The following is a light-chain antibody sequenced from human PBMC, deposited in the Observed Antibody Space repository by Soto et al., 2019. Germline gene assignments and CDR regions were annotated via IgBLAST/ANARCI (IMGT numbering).Light chain of an antibody. CDR3: QQYNNWFRT. CDR2: TAS. Sequence: EIAMTQSPATLSVSPGERATLSCRASQSVGSNLAWYQQKPGQAPRLLIYTASTRATGIPARFSGSGSATEFTLTISSLQSEDFAVYYCQQYNNWFRTFGQGTKVEIK. J-gene: IGKJ1*01. CDR1: QSVGSN. V-gene: IGKV3-15*01.